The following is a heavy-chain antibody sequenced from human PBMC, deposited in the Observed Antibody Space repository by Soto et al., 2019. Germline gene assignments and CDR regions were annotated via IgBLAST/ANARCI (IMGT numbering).Heavy chain of an antibody. J-gene: IGHJ4*02. D-gene: IGHD2-15*01. CDR1: GGTFTSYA. CDR3: ARDKEYCSGGSCYELDY. Sequence: QVQLVQSGAEVKKPGSSVKVSCKTSGGTFTSYAISWVRQAPGQGLEWMGGIIPIFGTANYAQKFQGRVTITADDSTSTADMELSSLSSEDTAVYYCARDKEYCSGGSCYELDYWGQGPLVTVSS. CDR2: IIPIFGTA. V-gene: IGHV1-69*01.